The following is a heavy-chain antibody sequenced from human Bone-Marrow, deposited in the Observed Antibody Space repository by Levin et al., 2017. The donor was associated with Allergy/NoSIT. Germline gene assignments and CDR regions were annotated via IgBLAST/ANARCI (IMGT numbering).Heavy chain of an antibody. CDR3: ARDIRNIVATIGYYYYMDV. CDR2: IKQDGSEK. Sequence: GESLKISCAASGFTFSSYWMSWVRQAPGKGLEWVANIKQDGSEKYYVDSVKGRFTISRDNAKNSLYLQMNSLRAEDTAVYYCARDIRNIVATIGYYYYMDVWGKGTTVTVSS. CDR1: GFTFSSYW. D-gene: IGHD5-12*01. J-gene: IGHJ6*03. V-gene: IGHV3-7*03.